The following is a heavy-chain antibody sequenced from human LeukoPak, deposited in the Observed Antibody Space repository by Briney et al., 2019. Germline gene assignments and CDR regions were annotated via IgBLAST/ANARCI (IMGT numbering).Heavy chain of an antibody. CDR3: ARGGYCGGDCYFYY. CDR1: GGSISSGSYY. CDR2: IYTSGST. D-gene: IGHD2-21*02. J-gene: IGHJ4*01. V-gene: IGHV4-61*02. Sequence: SQTLSLTCTVSGGSISSGSYYWSWIRQPAGKGLEWIGRIYTSGSTNYNPSLKSRVTISVDTSKNQFSLKLSSVTAADTAGYYCARGGYCGGDCYFYYWGHGTLVTVSS.